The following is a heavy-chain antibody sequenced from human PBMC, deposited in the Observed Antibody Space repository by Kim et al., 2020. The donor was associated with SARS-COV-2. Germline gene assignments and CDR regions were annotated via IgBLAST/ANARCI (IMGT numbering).Heavy chain of an antibody. CDR2: IKDDGSER. CDR1: GFTFGHYW. J-gene: IGHJ5*02. Sequence: GGSLRLSCAASGFTFGHYWMAWVRQAPGKGLEWLANIKDDGSERYYVGSVQSRFTISRDNAKNSLYLQMYSLRVEDSAVYYCARDSRARNWYDPWGQGTLVTVSS. V-gene: IGHV3-7*03. CDR3: ARDSRARNWYDP.